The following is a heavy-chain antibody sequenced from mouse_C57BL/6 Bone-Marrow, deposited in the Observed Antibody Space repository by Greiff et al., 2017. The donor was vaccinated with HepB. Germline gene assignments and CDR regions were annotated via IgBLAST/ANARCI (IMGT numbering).Heavy chain of an antibody. D-gene: IGHD2-4*01. CDR3: ASYYDYDEGDY. V-gene: IGHV1-54*01. J-gene: IGHJ2*01. CDR2: INPGSGGT. CDR1: GYAFTNYL. Sequence: VQLQQSGAELVRPGTSVKVSCKASGYAFTNYLIEWVKQRPGQGLEWIGVINPGSGGTNYNEKFKGKATLTADKSSSTAYMELRSLTSEDSAVYFCASYYDYDEGDYWGQGTTLTVSS.